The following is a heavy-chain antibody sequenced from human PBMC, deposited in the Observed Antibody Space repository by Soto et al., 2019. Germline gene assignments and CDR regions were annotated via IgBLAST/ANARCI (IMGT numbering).Heavy chain of an antibody. CDR1: GFSFSNYW. CDR2: INPDGGAK. D-gene: IGHD3-10*01. CDR3: AKAFYNGNSDFGY. Sequence: VHLVESGGGLVQPGGSLRLSCAASGFSFSNYWMTWVRQAPGKGLEWVANINPDGGAKYYVESVKGRFSISRDNAKNSLYLQMSSLRAEDTAVYYCAKAFYNGNSDFGYWGQGTLVTVSS. J-gene: IGHJ4*02. V-gene: IGHV3-7*05.